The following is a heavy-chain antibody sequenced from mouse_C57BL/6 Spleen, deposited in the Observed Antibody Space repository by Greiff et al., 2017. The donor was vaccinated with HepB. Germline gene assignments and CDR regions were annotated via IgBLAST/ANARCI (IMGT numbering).Heavy chain of an antibody. CDR3: AFDAY. Sequence: VQLQQPGAELVVPGASVKLSCKASGYTFTSYWMHWVKQRPGQGLEWIGEIDPSDSYTNYNQKFKGKSTLTVDKSSSTAYMQLSSLTSEDSAVYYCAFDAYWGQGTLVTVSA. CDR2: IDPSDSYT. CDR1: GYTFTSYW. V-gene: IGHV1-69*01. J-gene: IGHJ3*01.